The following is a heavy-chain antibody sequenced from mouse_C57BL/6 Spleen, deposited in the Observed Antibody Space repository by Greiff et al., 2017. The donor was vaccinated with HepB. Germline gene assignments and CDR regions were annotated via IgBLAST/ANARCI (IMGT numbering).Heavy chain of an antibody. Sequence: EVKLMESGEGLVKPGGSLKLSCAASGFTFSSYAMSWVRQTPEKRLEWVAYISSGGDYIYYADTVKGRFTISRDNARNTLYLQMSSLKSEDTAMYYCTSRSGYDYDRGFAYWGQGTLVTVSA. CDR2: ISSGGDYI. V-gene: IGHV5S21*01. CDR3: TSRSGYDYDRGFAY. D-gene: IGHD2-4*01. CDR1: GFTFSSYA. J-gene: IGHJ3*01.